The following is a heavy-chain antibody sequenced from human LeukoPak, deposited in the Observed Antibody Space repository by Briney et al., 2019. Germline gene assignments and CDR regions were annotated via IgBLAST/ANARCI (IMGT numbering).Heavy chain of an antibody. CDR2: ISYDGSNK. V-gene: IGHV3-30*18. CDR3: AKDPGSSWYYFDY. D-gene: IGHD6-13*01. J-gene: IGHJ4*02. Sequence: GGSLRLSCAAPGFTFSSYGMHWVRQAPGKGLEWVAVISYDGSNKYYADSVKGRFTISRDNSKNTLYLQMNSLRAEDTAVYYCAKDPGSSWYYFDYWGQGTLVTVSS. CDR1: GFTFSSYG.